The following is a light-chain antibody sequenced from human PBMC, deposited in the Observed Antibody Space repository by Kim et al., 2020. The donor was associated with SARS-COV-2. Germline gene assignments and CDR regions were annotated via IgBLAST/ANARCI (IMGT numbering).Light chain of an antibody. CDR2: EGD. CDR3: QAWDSTTVV. V-gene: IGLV3-1*01. CDR1: KLGSKY. J-gene: IGLJ2*01. Sequence: SYELTQPPSVSVPLGQTASITCSGDKLGSKYVCWYQQRPGQSPLLVIYEGDKRPSGIPERFSGSNSGGTATLTISGTQSLDAADYYCQAWDSTTVVFGGG.